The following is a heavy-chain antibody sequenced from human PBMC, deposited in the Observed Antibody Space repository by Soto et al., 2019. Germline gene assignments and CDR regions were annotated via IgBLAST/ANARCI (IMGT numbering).Heavy chain of an antibody. Sequence: QVQLVQSGAEVKKPGSSVKVSCKASGGTISSYAISWVRQAPGQGLEWMGGIIPIFGTANYAQKFQGRVTITADKSTSTAYMELSSLRSEDTAVYYCAIRTYCSSTSCYVGGGSYGMDVWGQGTTVTVSS. D-gene: IGHD2-2*01. CDR1: GGTISSYA. CDR3: AIRTYCSSTSCYVGGGSYGMDV. V-gene: IGHV1-69*06. CDR2: IIPIFGTA. J-gene: IGHJ6*02.